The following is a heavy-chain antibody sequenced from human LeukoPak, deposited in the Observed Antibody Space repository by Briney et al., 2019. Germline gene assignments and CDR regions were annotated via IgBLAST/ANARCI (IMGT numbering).Heavy chain of an antibody. CDR3: AKLEMLLRDAFVI. Sequence: PGGSLRLSCAASGFTFSSYAMSWVRQAPGKGLEWVSSITGSGGSTYYADSVKGRFTISRDNSKNTLYLQMNSLRAEDTAGYYCAKLEMLLRDAFVIWGQGTMVTVSS. D-gene: IGHD5-24*01. V-gene: IGHV3-23*01. CDR2: ITGSGGST. J-gene: IGHJ3*02. CDR1: GFTFSSYA.